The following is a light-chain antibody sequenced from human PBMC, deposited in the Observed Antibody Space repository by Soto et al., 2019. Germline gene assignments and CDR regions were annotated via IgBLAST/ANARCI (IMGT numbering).Light chain of an antibody. CDR2: GAS. CDR3: QQYGSSPIT. Sequence: IVLTQSPGTRSLSPGERAPLSCRAGQSVRSNLAWYQHKPGQAPRLLIYGASSRETGIPERFGGSGAGTEFTLTISRLQPEDFAVYYCQQYGSSPITFGQGTRLDIK. CDR1: QSVRSN. V-gene: IGKV3-20*01. J-gene: IGKJ5*01.